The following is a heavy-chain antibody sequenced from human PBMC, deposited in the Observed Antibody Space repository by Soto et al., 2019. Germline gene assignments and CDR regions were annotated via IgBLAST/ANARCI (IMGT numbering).Heavy chain of an antibody. Sequence: EVQLVESGGGLVQPGRSLRLSCVASGSTFGDYGMHWVRQAPGRGPEWASGITWNSGNIAYAQTVKGRFTISRDNAKKSLYLQMNSVRAEDSALYYCLKDGLTSLFGLVYDGWNIWGHGAMVIVSS. CDR3: LKDGLTSLFGLVYDGWNI. D-gene: IGHD3-3*01. J-gene: IGHJ3*02. CDR2: ITWNSGNI. CDR1: GSTFGDYG. V-gene: IGHV3-9*01.